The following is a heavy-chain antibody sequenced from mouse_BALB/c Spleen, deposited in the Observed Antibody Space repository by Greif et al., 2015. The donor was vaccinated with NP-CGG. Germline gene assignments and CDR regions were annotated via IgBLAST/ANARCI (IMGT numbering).Heavy chain of an antibody. V-gene: IGHV1-63*02. CDR3: ASTMITTRAWFAY. Sequence: VKLQESGAELVRPGTSVKISCKASGYTFTNYWLGWVKQRPGHGLEWIGDIYPGGGYTNYNEKFKGKATLTADTSSSTAYMQLSSLTSEDSAVYFCASTMITTRAWFAYWGQGTLVTVSA. D-gene: IGHD2-4*01. J-gene: IGHJ3*01. CDR1: GYTFTNYW. CDR2: IYPGGGYT.